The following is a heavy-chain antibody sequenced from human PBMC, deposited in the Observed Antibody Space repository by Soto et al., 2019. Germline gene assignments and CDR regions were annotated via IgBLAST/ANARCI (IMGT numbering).Heavy chain of an antibody. CDR1: GGSISSGGYS. Sequence: SETLSLTCAVSGGSISSGGYSWSWVRQPPGKGLEWIGEIYHSGSTNYNPSLKSRVTISVDKSKNQFSLKLNSVTAADTAMYYCARRAGSTFDYWGQGTLVTVS. CDR2: IYHSGST. CDR3: ARRAGSTFDY. V-gene: IGHV4-30-2*01. J-gene: IGHJ4*02.